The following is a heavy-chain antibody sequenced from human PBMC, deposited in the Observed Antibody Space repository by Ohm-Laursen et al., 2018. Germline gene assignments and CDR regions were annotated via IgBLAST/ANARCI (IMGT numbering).Heavy chain of an antibody. Sequence: SVKVSCKASGGTFSSYAISWVRQAPGQGLEWLGEITPMFGTANYAQKFQGRVTITADESTSTAYMELSSLRSEDTAVYYCARQESSGWYPDYWGQGTLVTVSS. V-gene: IGHV1-69*13. D-gene: IGHD6-19*01. CDR3: ARQESSGWYPDY. CDR1: GGTFSSYA. CDR2: ITPMFGTA. J-gene: IGHJ4*02.